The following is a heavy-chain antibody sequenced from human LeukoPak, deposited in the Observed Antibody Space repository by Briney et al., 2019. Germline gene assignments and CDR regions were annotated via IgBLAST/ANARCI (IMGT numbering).Heavy chain of an antibody. CDR1: GYTFTGYY. D-gene: IGHD6-13*01. CDR3: ARDLHSSSWFGYCFDY. CDR2: INPNTGGT. V-gene: IGHV1-2*02. Sequence: ASVKVSCKASGYTFTGYYMYWVRQAPGRGLEWMGWINPNTGGTNYAQKFQGRVTMTRDTSISTAYMELSRLRSDDTAVYYCARDLHSSSWFGYCFDYWGQGTLVTVSS. J-gene: IGHJ4*02.